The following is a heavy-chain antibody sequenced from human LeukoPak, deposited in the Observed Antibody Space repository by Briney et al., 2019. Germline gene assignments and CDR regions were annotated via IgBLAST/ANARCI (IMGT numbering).Heavy chain of an antibody. CDR3: ARSPPFSSSWYGARFDC. CDR2: IFNVWST. J-gene: IGHJ4*02. D-gene: IGHD6-13*01. V-gene: IGHV4-31*03. Sequence: SETLSLTCSVSGDSITSVGYYWSWIRQYAGKGLEWIGYIFNVWSTNYNPSLESRAIISMDTSKNHFSLNLSSVTAADTALYYCARSPPFSSSWYGARFDCWGQGILVTVSS. CDR1: GDSITSVGYY.